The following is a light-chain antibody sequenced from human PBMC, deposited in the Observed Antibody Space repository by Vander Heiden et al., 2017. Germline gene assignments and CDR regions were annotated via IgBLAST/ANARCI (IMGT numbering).Light chain of an antibody. CDR1: SSDVGGYNY. J-gene: IGLJ2*01. CDR3: CSYAGGNTFVL. Sequence: QSSPTQPRSLSGSPGQSVTISCTATSSDVGGYNYVSWYQQHPGKAPKLLIYDVIKRPSGVPDHFSGSKSGNTASLTISGLQADDEADYYCCSYAGGNTFVLFGGGTKLTVL. V-gene: IGLV2-11*01. CDR2: DVI.